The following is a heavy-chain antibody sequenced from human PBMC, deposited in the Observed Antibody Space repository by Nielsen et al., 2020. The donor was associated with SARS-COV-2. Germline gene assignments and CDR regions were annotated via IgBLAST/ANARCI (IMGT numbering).Heavy chain of an antibody. CDR2: ISSGSSTI. CDR1: GFTFSSYS. V-gene: IGHV3-48*04. CDR3: ARDPAGLVGQQLDHFDY. J-gene: IGHJ4*02. Sequence: GESLKISCADSGFTFSSYSMNWVRQAPGKGLEWVSYISSGSSTIYYADSVKGRFTISRDNAKNSLYLQMNSLRAEDTAVYYCARDPAGLVGQQLDHFDYWGQGTLVTVSS. D-gene: IGHD6-13*01.